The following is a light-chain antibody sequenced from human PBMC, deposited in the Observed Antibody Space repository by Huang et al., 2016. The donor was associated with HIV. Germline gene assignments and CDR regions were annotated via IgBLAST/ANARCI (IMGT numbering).Light chain of an antibody. CDR2: GAS. CDR3: QQYNNWPPEYT. V-gene: IGKV3-15*01. CDR1: QSINSN. Sequence: EIVMTQSPATLSVSPGERATLSCRASQSINSNLAWYQQKPGQAPRLLIYGASTRATGNPARFSGSGSGTKFTLSISSLQSEDFAVYYCQQYNNWPPEYTFGQGTKLEIK. J-gene: IGKJ2*01.